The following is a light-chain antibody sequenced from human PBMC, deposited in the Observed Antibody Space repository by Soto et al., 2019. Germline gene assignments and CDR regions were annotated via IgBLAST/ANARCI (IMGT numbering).Light chain of an antibody. J-gene: IGKJ1*01. Sequence: EIVMTQSPATLSVSPGERATLSCRASQSVSSNLAWYQQKPGQAPRLLIYGASTRATGIPDRFSGSGSGTDYTLTISRLEPEDSAVYYCQQYGYSFWTFGQGTKVDI. CDR1: QSVSSN. CDR3: QQYGYSFWT. V-gene: IGKV3D-15*01. CDR2: GAS.